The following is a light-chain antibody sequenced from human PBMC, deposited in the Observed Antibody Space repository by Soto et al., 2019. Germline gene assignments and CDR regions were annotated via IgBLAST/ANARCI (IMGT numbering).Light chain of an antibody. V-gene: IGLV4-69*01. J-gene: IGLJ2*01. CDR1: SGHSSYA. Sequence: QPVLTQSPSASASLGASVKLTCTLSSGHSSYAIAWHQQQPEKGPRYLMKLDSDGSHTKGDAIPDRFSGSSSGAECYLTISSLQSEDEADYYCQTWGTGIHVVFCGGTKLTVL. CDR2: LDSDGSH. CDR3: QTWGTGIHVV.